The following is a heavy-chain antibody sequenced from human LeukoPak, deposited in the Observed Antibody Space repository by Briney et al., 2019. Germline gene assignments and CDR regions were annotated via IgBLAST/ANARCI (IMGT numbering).Heavy chain of an antibody. D-gene: IGHD3-22*01. Sequence: GGSLRLSCAASGFTFSSYGMHWVRQAPGKGLEWVAVISYDGSNKYYADSVKGRFTISRDNSKNTLYLQMNSLRAEDTAVYYCAKDSYDSSGYYWGSDYYYYYMDVWGKGTTVTVSS. CDR2: ISYDGSNK. V-gene: IGHV3-30*18. CDR3: AKDSYDSSGYYWGSDYYYYYMDV. J-gene: IGHJ6*03. CDR1: GFTFSSYG.